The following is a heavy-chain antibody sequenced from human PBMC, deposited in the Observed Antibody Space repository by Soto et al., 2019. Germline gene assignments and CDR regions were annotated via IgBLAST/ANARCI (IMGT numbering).Heavy chain of an antibody. V-gene: IGHV3-30*18. J-gene: IGHJ6*02. D-gene: IGHD2-2*02. CDR1: GFTFSSYG. Sequence: ESGGGVVQPGRSLRLSCAASGFTFSSYGMHWVRQAPGKGLEWVAVISYDGSNKYYADSVKGRFTISRDNSKNTLYLQMNSLRAEDTAVYYCAKDDTIVVVPAAIRDYYYGMDVWGQGTTVTVSS. CDR2: ISYDGSNK. CDR3: AKDDTIVVVPAAIRDYYYGMDV.